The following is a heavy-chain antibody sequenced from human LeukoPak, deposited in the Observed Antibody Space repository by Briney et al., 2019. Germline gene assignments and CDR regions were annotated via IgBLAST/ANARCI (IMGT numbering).Heavy chain of an antibody. CDR1: GVTLSNYG. V-gene: IGHV3-23*01. J-gene: IGHJ4*02. CDR2: ISDSGGST. Sequence: GGSLRLSCAVSGVTLSNYGMSWVRQAPGKGLEWVAGISDSGGSTNYADSVKGRFTISRDNPKNTLYLQMNSLRAEDTAVYFCAKRGVVIRVILVGFHKEAYYFDSWGQGALVTVSS. CDR3: AKRGVVIRVILVGFHKEAYYFDS. D-gene: IGHD3/OR15-3a*01.